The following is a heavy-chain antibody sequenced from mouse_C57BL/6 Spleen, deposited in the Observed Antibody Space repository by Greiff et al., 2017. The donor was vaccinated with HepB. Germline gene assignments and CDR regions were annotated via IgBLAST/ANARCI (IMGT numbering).Heavy chain of an antibody. D-gene: IGHD2-3*01. CDR1: GYSFTGYF. CDR3: ARGYDGSLYAMDY. V-gene: IGHV1-20*01. Sequence: EVQLQQSGPELVKPGDSVKISCKASGYSFTGYFMNWVMQSHGKSLEWIGRINPYNGDTFYNQKFKGKATLTVDKSSSTAHRELRSLTSEDSAVYYCARGYDGSLYAMDYWGQGTSVTVSS. CDR2: INPYNGDT. J-gene: IGHJ4*01.